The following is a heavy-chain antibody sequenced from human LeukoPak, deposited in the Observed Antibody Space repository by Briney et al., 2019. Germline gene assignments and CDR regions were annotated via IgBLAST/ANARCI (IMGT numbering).Heavy chain of an antibody. CDR3: ASIKGGYCSSTSCSGGDAFDI. CDR2: IYPGDSDT. J-gene: IGHJ3*02. D-gene: IGHD2-2*01. CDR1: GYSFASYW. V-gene: IGHV5-51*01. Sequence: GDSLKISCKGSGYSFASYWIGWVRQMPGKGLEWMGIIYPGDSDTRYSPSFQGQVTISADKSISTAYLQWSSLKASDTAMYYCASIKGGYCSSTSCSGGDAFDIWGQGTMVTVSS.